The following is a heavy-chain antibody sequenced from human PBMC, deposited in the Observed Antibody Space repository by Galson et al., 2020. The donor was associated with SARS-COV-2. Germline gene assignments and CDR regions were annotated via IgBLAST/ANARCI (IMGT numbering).Heavy chain of an antibody. J-gene: IGHJ5*02. CDR3: AREGLVTPAAT. V-gene: IGHV4-31*11. Sequence: SETLSLTCAVSGDSITSGGYYWSWIRQLPGKGLEWIGYIYYTGHTSYNPSLRSRLSMSVDTSTNHFSMKLSSVTVADTAVYFCAREGLVTPAATWGQGTLVTVSS. CDR1: GDSITSGGYY. CDR2: IYYTGHT. D-gene: IGHD2-2*01.